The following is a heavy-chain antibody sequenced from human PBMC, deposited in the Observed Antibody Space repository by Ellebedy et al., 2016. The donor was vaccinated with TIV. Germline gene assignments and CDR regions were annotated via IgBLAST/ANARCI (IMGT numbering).Heavy chain of an antibody. J-gene: IGHJ4*02. D-gene: IGHD4-11*01. V-gene: IGHV3-9*01. Sequence: GGSLRLSXAASGFTFDDHGMQWVRQAPGKGLEWVASISWNGGKVDYADSVKGRFTISRDNAKNSLYLQMNSLRGDDSALYYCTRAYSSNWSGFFDSWGQGTLVTVSS. CDR2: ISWNGGKV. CDR3: TRAYSSNWSGFFDS. CDR1: GFTFDDHG.